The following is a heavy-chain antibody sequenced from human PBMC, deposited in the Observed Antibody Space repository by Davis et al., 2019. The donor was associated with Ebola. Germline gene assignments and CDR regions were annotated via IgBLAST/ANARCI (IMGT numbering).Heavy chain of an antibody. CDR3: ASPPVAGDY. J-gene: IGHJ4*02. D-gene: IGHD6-19*01. Sequence: GESLKISCAASGFTFSSYWMSWVRQAPGKGLEWVANIKQDGSEKYYVDSVKGRFTISRDNAKNSLYLQMNSLRAEDTAVYYCASPPVAGDYWGQGTLVTVSS. V-gene: IGHV3-7*01. CDR1: GFTFSSYW. CDR2: IKQDGSEK.